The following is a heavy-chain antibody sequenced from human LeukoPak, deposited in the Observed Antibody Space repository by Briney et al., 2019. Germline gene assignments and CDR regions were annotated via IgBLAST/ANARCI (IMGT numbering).Heavy chain of an antibody. J-gene: IGHJ4*02. CDR2: KNPNSGNT. D-gene: IGHD2-2*01. Sequence: ASVKVSCKASGYTFTSYDINWVRQATGQGLEWMGWKNPNSGNTGYAQKFQGRVTMTRNTSISTAYMELSSLRSEDTAVYYCARATRYCSSTSCKGRYYFDYWGQGTLVTVSS. CDR3: ARATRYCSSTSCKGRYYFDY. CDR1: GYTFTSYD. V-gene: IGHV1-8*01.